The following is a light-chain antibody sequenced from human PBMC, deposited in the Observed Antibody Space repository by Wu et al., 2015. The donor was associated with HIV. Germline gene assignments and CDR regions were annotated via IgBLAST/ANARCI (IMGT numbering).Light chain of an antibody. J-gene: IGKJ4*01. Sequence: DIVLTQSPATLSLSPGERATLSCRASQSVGDYLAWYQQRPGQALRLLIYDVSNRATGIPARFSGSGSGTDFTLTISSLEPDDFAVYYCQERTDWPRLTFGGGSKVEI. CDR3: QERTDWPRLT. V-gene: IGKV3-11*01. CDR2: DVS. CDR1: QSVGDY.